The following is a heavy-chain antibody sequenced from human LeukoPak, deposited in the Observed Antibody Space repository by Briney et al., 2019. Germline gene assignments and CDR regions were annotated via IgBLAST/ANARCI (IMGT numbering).Heavy chain of an antibody. CDR2: IYYSGST. Sequence: SETLSLTCTVSGGSISSSSYDWGWIRQPPGKGLEWIGTIYYSGSTYYNPSLKSRVTISVDTSKNQFSLKLSSVTAADTAVYYCARQVYDSSGYSTDFDYWGQGTLVTVSS. V-gene: IGHV4-39*01. D-gene: IGHD3-22*01. CDR1: GGSISSSSYD. J-gene: IGHJ4*02. CDR3: ARQVYDSSGYSTDFDY.